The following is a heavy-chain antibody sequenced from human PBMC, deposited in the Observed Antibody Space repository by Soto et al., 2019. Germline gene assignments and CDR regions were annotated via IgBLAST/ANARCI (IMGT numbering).Heavy chain of an antibody. CDR1: GFTFSSYA. J-gene: IGHJ4*02. CDR3: ARDPEPAAVAGTGY. CDR2: ISGSGGST. D-gene: IGHD6-19*01. Sequence: GSLRLSCAASGFTFSSYAMSWVRQAPGKGLEWVSAISGSGGSTYYADSVKGRFTISRDNSKNTLYLQMNSLRAEDTAVYYCARDPEPAAVAGTGYWGQGTLVTVSS. V-gene: IGHV3-23*01.